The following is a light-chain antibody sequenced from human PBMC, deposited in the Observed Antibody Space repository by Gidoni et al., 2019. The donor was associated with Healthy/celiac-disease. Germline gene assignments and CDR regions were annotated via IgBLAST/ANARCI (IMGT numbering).Light chain of an antibody. CDR1: QSVSSSY. CDR3: QQYGSSRT. Sequence: IVLTPSPGTLSLSPGERATLSCRASQSVSSSYLAWYQQKPGQAPRLLIYGASSRATGIPDRFSGSVSGTDFTLTISRLEPEDVAVYYCQQYGSSRTFXQXTKVEIK. CDR2: GAS. J-gene: IGKJ1*01. V-gene: IGKV3-20*01.